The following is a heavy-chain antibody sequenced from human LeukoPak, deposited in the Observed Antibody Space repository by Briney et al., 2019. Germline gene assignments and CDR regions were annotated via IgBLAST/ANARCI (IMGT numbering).Heavy chain of an antibody. CDR1: GFTFSDYY. J-gene: IGHJ4*02. D-gene: IGHD3-10*01. Sequence: PGGSLRLSCAASGFTFSDYYMSWIRQAPGKGLEWVSYISSSSYTNYADSVKGRFTISRDNAKNSLYLQMNSLRAEDTAVYYCARDNGVVRGATAHWGQGTLVTVSS. CDR3: ARDNGVVRGATAH. V-gene: IGHV3-11*05. CDR2: ISSSSYT.